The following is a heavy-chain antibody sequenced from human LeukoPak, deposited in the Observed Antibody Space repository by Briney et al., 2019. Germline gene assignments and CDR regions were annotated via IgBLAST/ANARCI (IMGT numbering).Heavy chain of an antibody. D-gene: IGHD2-21*01. CDR3: ARAPVTSCRGAYCYPFDY. J-gene: IGHJ4*02. CDR2: TSSSDAGT. CDR1: GFSFSTYA. V-gene: IGHV3-23*01. Sequence: GGSLRLSCVASGFSFSTYAMTWVRQAPGKGLEWVSATSSSDAGTYHADSVRGRFTISRDNSKNTLYLQMNSLRVEDAAVYYCARAPVTSCRGAYCYPFDYWGQGTLVTVSS.